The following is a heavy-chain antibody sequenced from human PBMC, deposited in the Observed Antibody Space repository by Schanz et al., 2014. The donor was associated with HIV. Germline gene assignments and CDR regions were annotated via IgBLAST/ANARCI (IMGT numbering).Heavy chain of an antibody. CDR3: ARDFNIGDQYYFDH. CDR1: GYTFTSYY. D-gene: IGHD2-21*02. Sequence: QVQLVQSGAEVRKPGASVKVSCKASGYTFTSYYMHWVRQAPGQGLEWMGMINPSGAGTTYARKLQGRVTMTRDTSTSTVYMQLSSLRSDDTAVYFCARDFNIGDQYYFDHWGQGTLVTVSS. V-gene: IGHV1-46*04. J-gene: IGHJ4*02. CDR2: INPSGAGT.